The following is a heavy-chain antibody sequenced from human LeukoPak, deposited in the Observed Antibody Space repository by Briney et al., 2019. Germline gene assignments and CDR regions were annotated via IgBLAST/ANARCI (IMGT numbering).Heavy chain of an antibody. CDR1: GFTFSSYS. Sequence: RGSLRLSCAASGFTFSSYSMNWVRQAPGKGLEWVSSISSSSSYIYYADSVKGRFTISRDNAKNSLYLQMNSLRAEDTAVYYCARAGGSTVSHSDYWGQGTLVTVSS. D-gene: IGHD4-17*01. V-gene: IGHV3-21*01. CDR3: ARAGGSTVSHSDY. J-gene: IGHJ4*02. CDR2: ISSSSSYI.